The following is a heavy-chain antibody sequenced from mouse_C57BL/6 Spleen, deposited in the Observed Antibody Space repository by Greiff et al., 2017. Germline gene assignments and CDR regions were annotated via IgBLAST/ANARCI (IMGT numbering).Heavy chain of an antibody. V-gene: IGHV1-59*01. D-gene: IGHD2-3*01. Sequence: QVQLQQPGAELVRPGTSVKLSCKASGYTFTSYWMHWVKQRPGQGLEWIGVIDPSDSYTNYNQKFKGKATLTVDTSSSTAYMQRSSLTSEDSAVYYCARQSIYDGSLAYWGQGTLVTVSA. J-gene: IGHJ3*01. CDR2: IDPSDSYT. CDR1: GYTFTSYW. CDR3: ARQSIYDGSLAY.